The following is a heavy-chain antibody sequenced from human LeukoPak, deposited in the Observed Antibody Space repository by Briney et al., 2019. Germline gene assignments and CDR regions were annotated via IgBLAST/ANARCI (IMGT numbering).Heavy chain of an antibody. Sequence: GGSLRLSCAASGFTFSSYGMHWVRQAPGKGLEWVAFIRHDGSNKYYADSVKGRFTISRDNSKNTLYLQMNSLGAEDTAVYYCARVLRYCSGGNCYSGGLGYMDVWGKGTTVTISS. J-gene: IGHJ6*03. CDR1: GFTFSSYG. D-gene: IGHD2-15*01. CDR3: ARVLRYCSGGNCYSGGLGYMDV. V-gene: IGHV3-30*02. CDR2: IRHDGSNK.